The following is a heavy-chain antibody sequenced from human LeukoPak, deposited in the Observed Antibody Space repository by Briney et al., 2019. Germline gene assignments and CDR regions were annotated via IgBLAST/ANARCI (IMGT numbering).Heavy chain of an antibody. CDR3: ARDVGVTGIPLDY. V-gene: IGHV3-30*04. Sequence: GGSLRLSGAASGFPFTSYAIHWVRQAPGKGLEWVAIVSANGFDKYYGDSVRARFTISRDNSKNTVYLQMSSLRVEDTALYFCARDVGVTGIPLDYWGPGTLVTVSS. CDR2: VSANGFDK. J-gene: IGHJ4*02. CDR1: GFPFTSYA. D-gene: IGHD1-20*01.